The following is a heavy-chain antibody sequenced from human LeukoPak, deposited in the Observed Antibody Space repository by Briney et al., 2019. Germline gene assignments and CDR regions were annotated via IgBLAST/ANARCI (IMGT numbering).Heavy chain of an antibody. D-gene: IGHD1-26*01. CDR3: ASLPVSGSYGAFDI. CDR2: INPNSGGT. Sequence: ASVKVSCKPSGYTFTGYYMHWVRQAPGQGLEWMGWINPNSGGTNYAQKFQGRVTMTRDTSISTAYMELSRLRSDDTAVYYCASLPVSGSYGAFDIWGQGTMVTVSS. J-gene: IGHJ3*02. CDR1: GYTFTGYY. V-gene: IGHV1-2*02.